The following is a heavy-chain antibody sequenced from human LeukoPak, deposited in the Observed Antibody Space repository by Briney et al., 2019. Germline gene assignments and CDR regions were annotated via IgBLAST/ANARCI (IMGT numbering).Heavy chain of an antibody. V-gene: IGHV1-69*01. J-gene: IGHJ6*04. CDR1: GGTFSSYA. Sequence: SVKVSCKASGGTFSSYAISWVRQAPGRGLEWMGGIVPIFGTANYAQKFQGRVTITADESTSTAYMELSSLRSEDTAVYYCARAQDIVVVPAAIDPYYYGMDVWGKGTTVTVSS. CDR2: IVPIFGTA. CDR3: ARAQDIVVVPAAIDPYYYGMDV. D-gene: IGHD2-2*01.